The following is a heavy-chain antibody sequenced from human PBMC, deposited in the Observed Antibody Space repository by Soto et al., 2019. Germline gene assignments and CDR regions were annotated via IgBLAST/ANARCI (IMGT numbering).Heavy chain of an antibody. CDR3: ASLYDFWSGYFKHPYDAFDI. J-gene: IGHJ3*02. V-gene: IGHV3-48*01. Sequence: GGSLRLSCAASGFTFSSYSMNWVRQAPGKGLEWVSYISSSSSTIYYADPVKGRFTISRDNAKNSLYLQMNSLRAEDTAVYYCASLYDFWSGYFKHPYDAFDIWGQGTKVTVSS. CDR1: GFTFSSYS. D-gene: IGHD3-3*01. CDR2: ISSSSSTI.